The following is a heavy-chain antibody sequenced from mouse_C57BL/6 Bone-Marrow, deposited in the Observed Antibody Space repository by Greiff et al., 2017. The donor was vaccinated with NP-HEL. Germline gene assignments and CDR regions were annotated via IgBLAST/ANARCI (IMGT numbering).Heavy chain of an antibody. CDR3: ARGDGSSFHFDY. V-gene: IGHV5-4*03. D-gene: IGHD1-1*01. CDR2: ISDGGSYT. CDR1: GFTFSSYA. J-gene: IGHJ2*01. Sequence: EVKLVESGGGLVKPGGSLKLSCAASGFTFSSYAMSWVRQTPEKRLEWVATISDGGSYTYYPDNVKGRFTISRDNAKNNLYLQMSHLKSEDTAMYYCARGDGSSFHFDYWGQGTTLTVSS.